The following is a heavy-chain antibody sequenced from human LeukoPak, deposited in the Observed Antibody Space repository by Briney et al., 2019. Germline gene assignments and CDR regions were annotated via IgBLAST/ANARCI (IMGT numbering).Heavy chain of an antibody. CDR3: ARDIAVAGPDY. V-gene: IGHV3-30-3*01. D-gene: IGHD6-19*01. J-gene: IGHJ4*02. CDR1: GFTFSSYA. Sequence: GRSLRLSCAASGFTFSSYAMHWVRQAPGKGLEWVAVISYDGSNKYYADSVKGRFTISRDNSKNTLYLQMNSLRAEDTAVYYCARDIAVAGPDYWGQGTLVTVPS. CDR2: ISYDGSNK.